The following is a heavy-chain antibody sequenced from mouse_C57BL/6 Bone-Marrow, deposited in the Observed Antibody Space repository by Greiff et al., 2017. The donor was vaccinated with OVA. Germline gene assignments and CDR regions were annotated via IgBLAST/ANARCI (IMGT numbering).Heavy chain of an antibody. Sequence: EVMLVESGGGLVKPGGSLKLSCAASGFTFSSYAMSWVRQTPEKRLEWVATISDGGSYTYYPDNVKGRFTISRDNAKNNLYLQMSHLKSEDTAMYYCARDGNYYGFDYWGQGTTLTVSS. CDR3: ARDGNYYGFDY. V-gene: IGHV5-4*01. J-gene: IGHJ2*01. D-gene: IGHD1-1*01. CDR2: ISDGGSYT. CDR1: GFTFSSYA.